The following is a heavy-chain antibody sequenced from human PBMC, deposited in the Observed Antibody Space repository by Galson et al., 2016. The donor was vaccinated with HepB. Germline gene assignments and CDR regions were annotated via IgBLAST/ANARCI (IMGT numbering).Heavy chain of an antibody. CDR1: GFIVSNSR. CDR2: IYSSGST. V-gene: IGHV3-53*01. J-gene: IGHJ3*02. CDR3: GTSSRAWGFDAFDI. D-gene: IGHD7-27*01. Sequence: SLRLSCAASGFIVSNSRMGWVRQPPGKGLEWVSVIYSSGSTDYTDSVKGRFTISRDNSKNTMILQMTSLRVDDPSVYYCGTSSRAWGFDAFDIWGQGTMVTVSS.